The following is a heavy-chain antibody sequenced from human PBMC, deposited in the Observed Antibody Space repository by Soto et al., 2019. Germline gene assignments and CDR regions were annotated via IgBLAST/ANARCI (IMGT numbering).Heavy chain of an antibody. CDR2: INHSGST. J-gene: IGHJ5*02. CDR1: GGSFSGYY. Sequence: SETLSLTCAVYGGSFSGYYWSWIRQPPGKGLEWIGEINHSGSTNYNPSLRSRVTISVDTSKNQFSLKLSSVTAADTAAYYCAGRRGSSSEVNWFDPWGQGTLVTVPS. V-gene: IGHV4-34*01. D-gene: IGHD6-6*01. CDR3: AGRRGSSSEVNWFDP.